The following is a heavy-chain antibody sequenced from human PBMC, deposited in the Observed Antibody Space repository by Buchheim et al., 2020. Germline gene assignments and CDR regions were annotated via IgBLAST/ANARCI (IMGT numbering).Heavy chain of an antibody. J-gene: IGHJ6*02. CDR1: GFTFSSYS. V-gene: IGHV3-21*01. Sequence: EVQLVESGGGLVKPGGSLRLSCAASGFTFSSYSMNWVRQAPGKGLEWVSSISSSSSYIYYADSVKGRFTISRDHAQHSLYLQMNSLRAEETAVYYWASLGDYADYGMDVWGQGTT. CDR2: ISSSSSYI. D-gene: IGHD4-17*01. CDR3: ASLGDYADYGMDV.